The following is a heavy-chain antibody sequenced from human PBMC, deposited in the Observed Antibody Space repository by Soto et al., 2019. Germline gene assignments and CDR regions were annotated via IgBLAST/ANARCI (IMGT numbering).Heavy chain of an antibody. Sequence: VHLVQSGAEMKKPGSSVKVSCQSSGGTFNTYAMNWVRQAPGQGPEWMGDISPMFGAANYAPKFQGRVTITADESTGTSYMQLSSLTSEDTALDFCAREVQVHSPAFVYWGQGTLVTVSS. D-gene: IGHD2-15*01. CDR3: AREVQVHSPAFVY. CDR2: ISPMFGAA. CDR1: GGTFNTYA. V-gene: IGHV1-69*19. J-gene: IGHJ4*02.